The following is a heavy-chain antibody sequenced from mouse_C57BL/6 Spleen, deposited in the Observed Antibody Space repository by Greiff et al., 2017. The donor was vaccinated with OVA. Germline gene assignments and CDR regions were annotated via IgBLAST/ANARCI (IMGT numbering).Heavy chain of an antibody. V-gene: IGHV5-9*01. CDR1: GFTFSSYT. D-gene: IGHD2-1*01. CDR2: ISGGGGNT. J-gene: IGHJ3*01. CDR3: NGNSFAY. Sequence: DVMLVESGGGLVKPGGSLNLSCSASGFTFSSYTMSWVRQTPEKRLEWVATISGGGGNTYYPDSVKGRFTISRDNAKNTLYLQMSSLRSEDTALYYCNGNSFAYWGQGTLVTVSA.